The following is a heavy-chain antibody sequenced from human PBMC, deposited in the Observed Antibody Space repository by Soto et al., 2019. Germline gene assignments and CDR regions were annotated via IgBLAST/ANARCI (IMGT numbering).Heavy chain of an antibody. V-gene: IGHV4-59*01. CDR2: IYYSGST. D-gene: IGHD1-26*01. Sequence: SETLSLTCTVSGGSISSYYWSWIRQPPGKGLEWIGYIYYSGSTNYNPSLKSRVTISVDTSKGQFSLKLSSVTAADTAVYYCARVAGIVGALLDYWGQRTLVIVSS. CDR1: GGSISSYY. CDR3: ARVAGIVGALLDY. J-gene: IGHJ4*02.